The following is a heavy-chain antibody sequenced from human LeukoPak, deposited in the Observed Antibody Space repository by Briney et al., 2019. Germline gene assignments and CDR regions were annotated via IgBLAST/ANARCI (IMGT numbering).Heavy chain of an antibody. CDR1: GSTFNSYW. CDR3: ARDLIR. J-gene: IGHJ4*02. Sequence: PGGSLRLSCAASGSTFNSYWMHWVRHPPGKGLVWVSFINNDGSDTNYADSVKGRFTISRDNAKNTLYLQMNSLRAEDTAVYYCARDLIRRGQGTLVTVSS. V-gene: IGHV3-74*01. D-gene: IGHD1-14*01. CDR2: INNDGSDT.